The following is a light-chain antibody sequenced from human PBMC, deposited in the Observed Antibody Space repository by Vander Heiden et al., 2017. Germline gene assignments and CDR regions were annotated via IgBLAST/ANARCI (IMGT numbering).Light chain of an antibody. CDR1: QSVLYSSSNKNY. V-gene: IGKV4-1*01. CDR3: QQYHSTPFT. J-gene: IGKJ3*01. Sequence: DIVMTQSPDSLAVSLGERATINCKSSQSVLYSSSNKNYLAWYQQKPRQPPRLLIYWASTRESGVPDRFSGSGSGTDFTLTISSLQAEDVAVYFCQQYHSTPFTFGPGTKVDFK. CDR2: WAS.